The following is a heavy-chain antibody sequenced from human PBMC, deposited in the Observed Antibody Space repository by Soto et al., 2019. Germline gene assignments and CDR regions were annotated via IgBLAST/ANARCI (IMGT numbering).Heavy chain of an antibody. CDR1: GSRFSNYV. D-gene: IGHD2-2*02. Sequence: QVQLVQSGAEVKTPGSSLKVSCKVSGSRFSNYVISWVRQAPGHGLEWLGRIIPIFNSTKYSQSFHGRVTITADKSTSTASLELSSLRSDDTAVYYCAREGRGKKAGYNGLVSLGYWGQGTLVTVSS. CDR3: AREGRGKKAGYNGLVSLGY. V-gene: IGHV1-69*06. CDR2: IIPIFNST. J-gene: IGHJ4*02.